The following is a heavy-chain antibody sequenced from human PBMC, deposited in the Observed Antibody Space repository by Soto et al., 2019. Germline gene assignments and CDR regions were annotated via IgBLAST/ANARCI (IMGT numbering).Heavy chain of an antibody. Sequence: QVQLVQSGAEVKKPGASVKVSCKASGYTFTSYYMHWVRQAPGQGLEWRGIINPSGGSTSYAQKFQGRVTMTRDTSTSTVYMELSSLRSEDTAVYYCAREEISSSSPVNCYGMDVWGQGTTVTVSS. CDR2: INPSGGST. CDR3: AREEISSSSPVNCYGMDV. CDR1: GYTFTSYY. D-gene: IGHD6-6*01. J-gene: IGHJ6*02. V-gene: IGHV1-46*01.